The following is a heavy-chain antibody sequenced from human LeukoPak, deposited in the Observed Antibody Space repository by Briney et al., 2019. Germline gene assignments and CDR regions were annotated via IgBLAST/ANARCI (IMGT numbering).Heavy chain of an antibody. Sequence: SETLFLTCTVSGGSISSSSYYWGWIRQPPGKGLEWIGSFYYSGSTYYNPSLKSRVTISVDTSKNQFSLKLNSVTAADTAVYYCARAALRTPLTYFDYWGQGTLVTVSS. CDR1: GGSISSSSYY. V-gene: IGHV4-39*07. D-gene: IGHD5-12*01. CDR2: FYYSGST. CDR3: ARAALRTPLTYFDY. J-gene: IGHJ4*02.